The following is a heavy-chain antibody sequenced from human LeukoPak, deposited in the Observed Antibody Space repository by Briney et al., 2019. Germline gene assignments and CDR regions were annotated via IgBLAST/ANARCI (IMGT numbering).Heavy chain of an antibody. J-gene: IGHJ5*02. V-gene: IGHV3-7*01. D-gene: IGHD2-2*01. CDR2: ISPDGGVQ. Sequence: GGSLRLSCAASGFTFSTYWMTWVRQAPGKGLEWVANISPDGGVQSYVDSVKGRFSICRDNAKNSLYLQMHSLRAEDTAVYYCAGNLVAAAPGDAWGQGTLVTVSS. CDR3: AGNLVAAAPGDA. CDR1: GFTFSTYW.